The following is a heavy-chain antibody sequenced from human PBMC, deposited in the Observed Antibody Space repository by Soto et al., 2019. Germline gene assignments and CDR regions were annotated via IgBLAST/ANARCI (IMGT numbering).Heavy chain of an antibody. D-gene: IGHD3-9*01. Sequence: ASVKVSCKASGYTFTSYGISWVRQAPGQGLEWMGWISAYNGNTNYAQKLQGRVTMTTDTSTSTAYMELRSLRSDDTAVYYCAREGYDILTGYPTIFDYWGQGTLVTVSS. CDR1: GYTFTSYG. CDR2: ISAYNGNT. J-gene: IGHJ4*02. V-gene: IGHV1-18*04. CDR3: AREGYDILTGYPTIFDY.